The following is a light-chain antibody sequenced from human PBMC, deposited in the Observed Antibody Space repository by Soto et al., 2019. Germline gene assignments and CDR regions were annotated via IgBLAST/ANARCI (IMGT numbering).Light chain of an antibody. Sequence: EIVLTQSPGTLSLSPGERATLSCRASQSVSSSSLAWYQQKPGQAPRLLIYGASSRATGIPDRFSGSGSGTDFTLTISRLEPEDFAVYYCQQYGSLLFTVGPGTKVDIK. CDR1: QSVSSSS. V-gene: IGKV3-20*01. CDR3: QQYGSLLFT. CDR2: GAS. J-gene: IGKJ3*01.